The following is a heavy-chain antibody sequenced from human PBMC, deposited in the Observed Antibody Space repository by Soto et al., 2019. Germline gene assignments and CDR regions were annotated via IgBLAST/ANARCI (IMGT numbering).Heavy chain of an antibody. J-gene: IGHJ4*02. CDR1: GFTVRGDY. CDR3: AGARGYNYGFDY. D-gene: IGHD5-18*01. CDR2: VFSGGVT. Sequence: GGSLRLSCTPSGFTVRGDYVSWVRQASGKGLEWVSIVFSGGVTYYADSVKGRFTISKDISTNTLSLQMNSLRAEDTAVYFCAGARGYNYGFDYWGQGTLVTVSS. V-gene: IGHV3-53*01.